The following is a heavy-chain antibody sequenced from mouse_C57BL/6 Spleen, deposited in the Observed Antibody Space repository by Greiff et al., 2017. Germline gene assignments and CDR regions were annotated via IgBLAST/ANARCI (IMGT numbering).Heavy chain of an antibody. CDR3: ATYQLCYCTMDY. CDR1: GFSLTSYG. CDR2: IRGGGST. Sequence: VQLQQSGPGLVAPSQSLSITCTVSGFSLTSYGVDWVRQPPGTGLEWLGEIRGGGSTNYNSALMYRLCISKDNYKGQVFLKMNSLQTYDAAMDYYATYQLCYCTMDYWGPGTSVTGSS. D-gene: IGHD3-1*01. V-gene: IGHV2-9*01. J-gene: IGHJ4*01.